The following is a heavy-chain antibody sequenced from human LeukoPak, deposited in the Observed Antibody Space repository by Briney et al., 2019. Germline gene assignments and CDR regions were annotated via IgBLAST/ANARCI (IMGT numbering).Heavy chain of an antibody. J-gene: IGHJ4*02. CDR2: IYYSGST. V-gene: IGHV4-31*03. CDR1: GGSISSGGYS. CDR3: ASGSLLTADTPGDIDY. Sequence: SQTLSLTCTVSGGSISSGGYSWSWIRQHPGKGLEWIGYIYYSGSTYYNPSLKSRVTISVDTSKNQFSLKLSSVTAADTAVYYCASGSLLTADTPGDIDYWGQGTLVTVSS. D-gene: IGHD6-13*01.